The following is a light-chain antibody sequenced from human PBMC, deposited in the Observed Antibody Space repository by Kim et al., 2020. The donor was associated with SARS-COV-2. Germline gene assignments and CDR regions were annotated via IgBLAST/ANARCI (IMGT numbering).Light chain of an antibody. J-gene: IGLJ2*01. V-gene: IGLV2-23*01. CDR2: EGS. CDR1: SSDVGSYNL. Sequence: QSALTQPASVSGSPGQSITISCTGTSSDVGSYNLVSWYQQHPGKAPKLMIYEGSKRPSGVSNRFSGSKSGNTASLTISGLQAEDEADYYCCSYAGSSTYVVFGGGTQLPS. CDR3: CSYAGSSTYVV.